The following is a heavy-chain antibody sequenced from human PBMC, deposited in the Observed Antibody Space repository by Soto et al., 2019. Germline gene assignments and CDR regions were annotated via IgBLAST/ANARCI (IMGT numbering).Heavy chain of an antibody. J-gene: IGHJ4*02. CDR3: XXXXPDYFYDNRGYYSSSSFDF. V-gene: IGHV1-18*01. CDR1: GYTFTNYG. Sequence: QVQLKQSGGEVKKPGASVRVSCQTSGYTFTNYGLNWVRQAPGQGLEWLGWISTYNGVTKYAQKFQGRVSLTTERXXXXXXXXXXXXXXXXXXXXXXXXXXPDYFYDNRGYYSSSSFDFWGQGTLVTVSS. D-gene: IGHD3-22*01. CDR2: ISTYNGVT.